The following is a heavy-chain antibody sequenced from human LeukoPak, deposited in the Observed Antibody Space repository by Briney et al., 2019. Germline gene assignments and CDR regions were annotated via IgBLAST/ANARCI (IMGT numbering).Heavy chain of an antibody. CDR3: AKDIPSYGSGSYNAFDI. CDR2: IRGDGRAT. D-gene: IGHD3-10*01. J-gene: IGHJ3*02. Sequence: GGSMRLSCAASGFIFTDYWMHWVRQGPGKELVWVARIRGDGRATTYADSVKGRFTISRDNAKNSLYLQMNSLRAEDTALYYCAKDIPSYGSGSYNAFDIWGQGTMVTVSS. V-gene: IGHV3-74*03. CDR1: GFIFTDYW.